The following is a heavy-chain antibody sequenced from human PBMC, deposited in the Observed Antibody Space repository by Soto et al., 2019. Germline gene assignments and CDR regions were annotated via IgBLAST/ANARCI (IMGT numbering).Heavy chain of an antibody. CDR2: INPSGGST. D-gene: IGHD3-9*01. CDR3: ARDELRYFDWLTHYYYGMDV. CDR1: GYTFTSYY. V-gene: IGHV1-46*01. J-gene: IGHJ6*02. Sequence: GASVKVSCKASGYTFTSYYMHWVRQAPGQGLEWMGIINPSGGSTSYAQKFQGRVTMTRDTSTSTVYMELSSLRSEDTAVYYCARDELRYFDWLTHYYYGMDVWGQGTTVTVSS.